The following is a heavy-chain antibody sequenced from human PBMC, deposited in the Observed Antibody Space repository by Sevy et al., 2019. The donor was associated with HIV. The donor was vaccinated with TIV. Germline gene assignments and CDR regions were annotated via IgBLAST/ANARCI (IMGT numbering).Heavy chain of an antibody. CDR3: ARDWRTVTTDGGGYFDY. CDR2: ISAYNGNT. D-gene: IGHD4-4*01. V-gene: IGHV1-18*01. J-gene: IGHJ4*02. Sequence: ASVKVSCKASGYTFTSYGISWVRQAPGQGLEWMGWISAYNGNTNYAQKLQGRVTMTTDTSTSAAYMELRSLRSDDTAVYYCARDWRTVTTDGGGYFDYWGQGTLVTVSS. CDR1: GYTFTSYG.